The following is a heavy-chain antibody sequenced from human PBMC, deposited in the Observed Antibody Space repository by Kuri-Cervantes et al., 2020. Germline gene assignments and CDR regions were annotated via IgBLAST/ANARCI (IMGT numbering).Heavy chain of an antibody. Sequence: GESLKISCAASGFTFSSYGMHWVRQAPGKGLGYVSAISSNGGSTYYADSVKGRFTISRDNSKNTLYLQMGSLRAEDMAVYYCAKDRYGGNSWGFVGGTGDAFDIRGQGTMVTVSS. CDR3: AKDRYGGNSWGFVGGTGDAFDI. J-gene: IGHJ3*02. CDR2: ISSNGGST. D-gene: IGHD4-23*01. CDR1: GFTFSSYG. V-gene: IGHV3-64*02.